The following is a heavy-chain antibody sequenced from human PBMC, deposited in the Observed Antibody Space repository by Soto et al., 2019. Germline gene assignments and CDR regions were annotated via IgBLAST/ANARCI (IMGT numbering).Heavy chain of an antibody. D-gene: IGHD2-15*01. CDR2: IYWDDDK. Sequence: QITLKESGPTLVKPTQTLTLTCTFSGFSLSTSGVGVAWIRQPPGKALEWLALIYWDDDKRYRPSLETRLTITKDTSNNQVVLTMTNMDSVDTATYYCAYRPCSGGSCYWFSYSGMDVWGQGTTVTVSS. V-gene: IGHV2-5*02. J-gene: IGHJ6*02. CDR3: AYRPCSGGSCYWFSYSGMDV. CDR1: GFSLSTSGVG.